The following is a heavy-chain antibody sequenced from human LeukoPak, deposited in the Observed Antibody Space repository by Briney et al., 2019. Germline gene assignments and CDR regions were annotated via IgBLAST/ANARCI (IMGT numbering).Heavy chain of an antibody. D-gene: IGHD6-13*01. Sequence: ASVTVSRTASGYTFTCYDNNWMRHANGPGLELKGLMDLNSGSTGYEQTFQGRVTMTRNTSISKAYMELSSLRSKDAAVYYCARVSGWAAAGNNWFDPWGQGTLVTVSS. CDR2: MDLNSGST. CDR3: ARVSGWAAAGNNWFDP. CDR1: GYTFTCYD. J-gene: IGHJ5*02. V-gene: IGHV1-8*01.